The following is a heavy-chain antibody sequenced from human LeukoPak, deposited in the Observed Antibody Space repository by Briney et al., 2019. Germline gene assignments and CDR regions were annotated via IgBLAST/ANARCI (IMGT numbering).Heavy chain of an antibody. CDR1: GYTFTGYF. CDR3: ARVPTYYYYYMDV. V-gene: IGHV1-2*02. CDR2: INPNSGGT. Sequence: ASVKVSCKASGYTFTGYFIHWVRQAPGQGLEWMGWINPNSGGTNYAQKFQGRITMTRDTSISTAFMELSRLTSDDTAVYYCARVPTYYYYYMDVWGKGTTVTISS. J-gene: IGHJ6*03.